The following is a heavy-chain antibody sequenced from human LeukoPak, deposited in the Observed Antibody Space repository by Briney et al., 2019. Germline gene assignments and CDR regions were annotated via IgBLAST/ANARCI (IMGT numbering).Heavy chain of an antibody. CDR3: VRDYSNFVQGD. CDR1: GDSISSSHYY. CDR2: INSGGET. Sequence: EASETLSLTCTVSGDSISSSHYYWGWIRQSPGKGLEWIGSINSGGETHYNPSLNSRVTIFLDTSKNRFSLNLISVTATDTAVYYCVRDYSNFVQGDWGQGTLVTVSS. V-gene: IGHV4-39*02. D-gene: IGHD4-11*01. J-gene: IGHJ4*02.